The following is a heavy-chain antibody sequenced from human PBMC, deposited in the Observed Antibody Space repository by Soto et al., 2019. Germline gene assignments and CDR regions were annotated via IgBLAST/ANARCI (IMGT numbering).Heavy chain of an antibody. Sequence: GGSLRLSCAASGFTFSSYAMSWVRQAPGKGLEWVSAISGSGGSTYYADSVKGRFTISRDNSKNTLYLQMNSLRAEDTAVYYCARGGIWFGESTDAFDIWGQGTMVTVSS. CDR1: GFTFSSYA. CDR2: ISGSGGST. V-gene: IGHV3-23*01. J-gene: IGHJ3*02. CDR3: ARGGIWFGESTDAFDI. D-gene: IGHD3-10*01.